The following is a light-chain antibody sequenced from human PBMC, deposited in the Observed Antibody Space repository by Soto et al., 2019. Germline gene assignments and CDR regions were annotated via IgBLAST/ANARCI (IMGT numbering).Light chain of an antibody. Sequence: EVVLTQSPGTLSLSRGERATLSCRASQSVSSSYLAWYQQKPGQAPRLLIYGASSRASGIPDRFSGSGSGTDFTLTISSLQPDDFATYYCQQYNSYSFGQGTKV. CDR2: GAS. V-gene: IGKV3-20*01. CDR1: QSVSSSY. CDR3: QQYNSYS. J-gene: IGKJ1*01.